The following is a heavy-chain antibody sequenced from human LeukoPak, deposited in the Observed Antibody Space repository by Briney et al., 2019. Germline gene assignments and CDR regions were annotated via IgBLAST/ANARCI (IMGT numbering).Heavy chain of an antibody. Sequence: PSETLSLTCTVSGGSISSSSYYWGWIRQPPGKGLEWIGSIYYSGSTYYNPSLKSRVTISVDTSKNQFSLKLSSVTAADTAVYYCASSPVSPYNDYWGQGTLVTVSS. CDR1: GGSISSSSYY. J-gene: IGHJ4*02. CDR3: ASSPVSPYNDY. D-gene: IGHD1-1*01. CDR2: IYYSGST. V-gene: IGHV4-39*01.